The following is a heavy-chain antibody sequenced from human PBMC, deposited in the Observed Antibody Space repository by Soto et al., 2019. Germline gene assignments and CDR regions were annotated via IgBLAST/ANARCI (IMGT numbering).Heavy chain of an antibody. V-gene: IGHV1-69*06. J-gene: IGHJ6*02. D-gene: IGHD2-15*01. CDR2: IIPIFGTA. CDR1: GGTFSSYA. Sequence: QVQLVQSGAEVKKPGSSVKVSCKASGGTFSSYAISWVRQAPGQGLEWMGGIIPIFGTATYAQKFQGRVTITADKSTSTANMELSILRSEDTAVYYCARWGLSGDYYYYGMDVWGQGTTVTVSS. CDR3: ARWGLSGDYYYYGMDV.